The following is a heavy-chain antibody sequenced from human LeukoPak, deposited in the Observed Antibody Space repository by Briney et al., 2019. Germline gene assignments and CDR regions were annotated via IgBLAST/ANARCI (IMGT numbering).Heavy chain of an antibody. Sequence: PGGSLRLSCAASGFTFSTHGMHWVRQAPGKGLEWVAVISYDGSNKYYADSVKGRFTISRDNAKNSLYLQMNSLRAEDTAVYYCARESGATAVPDAFDIWGQGTMVTVSS. J-gene: IGHJ3*02. CDR2: ISYDGSNK. CDR3: ARESGATAVPDAFDI. V-gene: IGHV3-33*05. D-gene: IGHD1-26*01. CDR1: GFTFSTHG.